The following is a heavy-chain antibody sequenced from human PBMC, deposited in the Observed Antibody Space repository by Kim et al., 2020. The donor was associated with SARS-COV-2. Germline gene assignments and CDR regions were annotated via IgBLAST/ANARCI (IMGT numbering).Heavy chain of an antibody. CDR3: ARGGAFSGSGSPFDF. CDR2: INIGDGNS. D-gene: IGHD3-10*01. Sequence: ASVKVSCKASGYIFSKNGMDWVRQAPGQSLEWMGWINIGDGNSDYSEKFHGRLTITRDTSASATYLELSSLTSEDTAVYYCARGGAFSGSGSPFDFWGQGTLVTVSS. V-gene: IGHV1-3*04. CDR1: GYIFSKNG. J-gene: IGHJ4*02.